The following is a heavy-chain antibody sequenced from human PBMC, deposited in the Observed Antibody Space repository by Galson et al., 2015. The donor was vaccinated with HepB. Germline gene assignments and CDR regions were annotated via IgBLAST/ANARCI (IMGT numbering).Heavy chain of an antibody. CDR3: ARRISLVRGIITKPDYYYGMDV. J-gene: IGHJ6*02. D-gene: IGHD3-10*01. CDR1: YW. CDR2: INQDGSSK. Sequence: YWMNWVRQAPGKGLEWVAHINQDGSSKYYVDSVKGRFTISRDNAKDSVYLQLDSLRAEDTAVYYCARRISLVRGIITKPDYYYGMDVWGQGTTVTVAS. V-gene: IGHV3-7*03.